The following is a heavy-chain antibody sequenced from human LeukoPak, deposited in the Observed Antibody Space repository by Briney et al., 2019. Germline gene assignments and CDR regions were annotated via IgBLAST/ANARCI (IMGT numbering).Heavy chain of an antibody. Sequence: GGSLRLSCGASGFTFNNYEMNWVRQAPGKGLEWVAIISSSGSSIHYADSVKGRFLIPRDNAKNSLYLQLNSLRAEDTAVYYCARGYVAGQHFDSWGQGTLVTVSS. V-gene: IGHV3-48*03. J-gene: IGHJ4*02. D-gene: IGHD6-19*01. CDR2: ISSSGSSI. CDR3: ARGYVAGQHFDS. CDR1: GFTFNNYE.